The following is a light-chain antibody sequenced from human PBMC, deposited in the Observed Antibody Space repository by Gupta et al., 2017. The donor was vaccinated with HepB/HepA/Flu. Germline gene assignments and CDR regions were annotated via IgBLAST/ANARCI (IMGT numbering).Light chain of an antibody. CDR2: DVD. Sequence: QSALTQPRSVSGSPGQSVTISCTGTSSDVGGYNYVSWYQQHPAKPPKLIIFDVDKRPAGVPNRFSGSKSGNTASLTISGLQAEDDTDYYCCSYAGSYTLVFGGGTKVTVL. V-gene: IGLV2-11*01. CDR3: CSYAGSYTLV. J-gene: IGLJ3*02. CDR1: SSDVGGYNY.